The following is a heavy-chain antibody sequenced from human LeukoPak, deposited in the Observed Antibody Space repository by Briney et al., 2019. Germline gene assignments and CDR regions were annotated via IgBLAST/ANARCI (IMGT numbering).Heavy chain of an antibody. J-gene: IGHJ3*02. CDR2: ISSSSSYI. V-gene: IGHV3-21*04. Sequence: PGGSLRLSCAASGFTFSSYSMNWVRQAPGKGLEWVSSISSSSSYIYYADSVKGRFTISRDNAKNSLYLQMSSLRAEDTAVYYCANPGLIVVVPAAPTGDAFDIWGQGTMVTVSS. CDR1: GFTFSSYS. D-gene: IGHD2-2*01. CDR3: ANPGLIVVVPAAPTGDAFDI.